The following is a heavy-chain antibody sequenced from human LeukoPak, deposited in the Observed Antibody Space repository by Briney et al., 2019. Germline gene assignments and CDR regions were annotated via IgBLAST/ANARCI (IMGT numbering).Heavy chain of an antibody. J-gene: IGHJ4*02. Sequence: GGSLRLSCAASGFTFSNAWTTWVRQAPGKGLEWVGRIKSKSDGGTTDYAAPVKGRFTISRDDSKNTLYLQMNSLKTKDTAVYYCTSQYYDFWSGYYGNFDYWGQGTLVTVSS. CDR2: IKSKSDGGTT. D-gene: IGHD3-3*01. CDR1: GFTFSNAW. V-gene: IGHV3-15*01. CDR3: TSQYYDFWSGYYGNFDY.